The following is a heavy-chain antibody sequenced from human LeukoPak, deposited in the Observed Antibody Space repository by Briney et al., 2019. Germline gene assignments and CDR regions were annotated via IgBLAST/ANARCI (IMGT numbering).Heavy chain of an antibody. V-gene: IGHV3-30-3*01. Sequence: PGGTLRLSCAASGFTFRSYAMHWVRQAPGKALEGVAVISYDGSNKYYADSVKGRFTISRDNSKNTLYLQMNSLRSEDTAVYYCARVGYSYGLYYYYMDVWGKGTTVTVSS. CDR1: GFTFRSYA. CDR2: ISYDGSNK. CDR3: ARVGYSYGLYYYYMDV. J-gene: IGHJ6*03. D-gene: IGHD5-18*01.